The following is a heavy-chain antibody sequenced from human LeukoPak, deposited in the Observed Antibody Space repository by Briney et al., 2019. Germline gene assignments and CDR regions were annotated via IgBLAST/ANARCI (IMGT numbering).Heavy chain of an antibody. CDR1: GGSISSYY. V-gene: IGHV4-59*01. CDR2: IYYSGST. Sequence: SETLSLTCTVSGGSISSYYWSWIRQPPGKGLEWIGYIYYSGSTNYNPSLKSRVTMSVDTSKNQFSLKLSSVTAADTAVYYCARGSWAVYGSGSQALYYYYMDVWGKGTTVTISS. D-gene: IGHD3-10*01. J-gene: IGHJ6*03. CDR3: ARGSWAVYGSGSQALYYYYMDV.